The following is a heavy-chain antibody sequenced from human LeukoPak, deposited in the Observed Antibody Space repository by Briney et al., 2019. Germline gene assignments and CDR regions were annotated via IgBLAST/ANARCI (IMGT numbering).Heavy chain of an antibody. Sequence: NHGESLKISCKGSGYSFTSYWIAWVRQMPGKGLEYMGIIYPGDSDTRYSPSFQGQVTISADKSITTAYLQWSSLKASDTAMYYCARRVGGTTSRAFDIWGQGTMVTVSS. V-gene: IGHV5-51*01. CDR1: GYSFTSYW. D-gene: IGHD1-26*01. J-gene: IGHJ3*02. CDR2: IYPGDSDT. CDR3: ARRVGGTTSRAFDI.